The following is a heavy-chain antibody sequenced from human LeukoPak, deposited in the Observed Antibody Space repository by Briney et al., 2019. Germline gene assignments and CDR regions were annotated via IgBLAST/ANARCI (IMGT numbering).Heavy chain of an antibody. D-gene: IGHD6-6*01. Sequence: PGGSLRLSCVASGVTFSRHAMTWVRQTPGKGLEWVSGITGSGRSTYYADSVKGRFTISRDNSKNTLYLQMNNLRAEDTAVYYCASRPPEETYLAVFDYWGQGTLVTVSP. J-gene: IGHJ4*02. V-gene: IGHV3-23*01. CDR1: GVTFSRHA. CDR2: ITGSGRST. CDR3: ASRPPEETYLAVFDY.